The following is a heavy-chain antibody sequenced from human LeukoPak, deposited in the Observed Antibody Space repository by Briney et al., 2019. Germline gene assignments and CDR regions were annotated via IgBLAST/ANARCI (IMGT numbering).Heavy chain of an antibody. CDR3: ARNYYDSSGLLDY. D-gene: IGHD3-22*01. J-gene: IGHJ4*02. V-gene: IGHV3-33*08. Sequence: PGGSLRLSCAASGFTFSSYAMSWVRQAPGKGLEWVAVIWYDGSNKYYADSVKGRFTISRDNSKNTLYLQMNSLRAEDTAVYYCARNYYDSSGLLDYWGQGTLVTVSS. CDR1: GFTFSSYA. CDR2: IWYDGSNK.